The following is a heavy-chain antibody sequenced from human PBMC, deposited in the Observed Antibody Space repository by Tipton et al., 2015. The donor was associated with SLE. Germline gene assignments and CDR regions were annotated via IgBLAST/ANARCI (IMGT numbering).Heavy chain of an antibody. CDR1: GGSIRSSSYY. V-gene: IGHV4-39*01. CDR2: IYYTGST. J-gene: IGHJ3*02. D-gene: IGHD1-26*01. Sequence: LRLSCTVSGGSIRSSSYYWGWIRQPPGKGLEWIGSIYYTGSTYYNPSLKSRVTISVDTSKNQFSLKLTSVTAADTAVYYCVRHQWGATHLDAFDIWGQGTMVTVSS. CDR3: VRHQWGATHLDAFDI.